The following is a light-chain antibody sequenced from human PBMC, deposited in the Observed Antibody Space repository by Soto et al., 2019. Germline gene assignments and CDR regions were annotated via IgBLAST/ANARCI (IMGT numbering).Light chain of an antibody. CDR2: GVS. CDR3: QQYGSSPFA. J-gene: IGKJ5*01. Sequence: EIVLTQFPGTLSLSPGERATLSCRASQSVRSTYLAWYQQKPGQAPRLLMYGVSSRATGIPDRFSGSGSGTDFTLTISRLETEDFAVYYCQQYGSSPFAFGQGTRLEN. CDR1: QSVRSTY. V-gene: IGKV3-20*01.